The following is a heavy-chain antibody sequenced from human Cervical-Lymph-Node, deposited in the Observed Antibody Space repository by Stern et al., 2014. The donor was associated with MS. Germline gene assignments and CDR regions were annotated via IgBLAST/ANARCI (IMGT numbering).Heavy chain of an antibody. CDR3: ARGGTSDYGGILNLFDS. CDR1: GYTFTDYY. J-gene: IGHJ5*01. CDR2: ISPNSGDT. D-gene: IGHD4-23*01. Sequence: VQLVESGAEVKKPGASVKVSCEASGYTFTDYYIHWVRQAPGQGLEWMGWISPNSGDTHYAQKFQGWVTMTRDTSISTAYMQLSRLRSDDTAVYYCARGGTSDYGGILNLFDSWGQGTLVTVSA. V-gene: IGHV1-2*04.